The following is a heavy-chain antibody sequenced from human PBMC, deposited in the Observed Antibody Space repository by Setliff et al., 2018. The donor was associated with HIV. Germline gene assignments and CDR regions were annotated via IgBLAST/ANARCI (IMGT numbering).Heavy chain of an antibody. CDR2: IYYSGST. CDR1: GGSIGSYY. V-gene: IGHV4-59*12. CDR3: ARGRKRDGYNFYYYYMDV. D-gene: IGHD5-12*01. Sequence: PSETLSLTCTVSGGSIGSYYWSWIRQPPGKGLEWIGYIYYSGSTNYNPSLKSRVTISVDTSKNQFSLKLSSVTAADTAVYYCARGRKRDGYNFYYYYMDVWDKGTTVTVSS. J-gene: IGHJ6*03.